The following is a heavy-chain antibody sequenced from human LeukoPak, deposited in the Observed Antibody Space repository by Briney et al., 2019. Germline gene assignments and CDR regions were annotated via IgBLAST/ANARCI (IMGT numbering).Heavy chain of an antibody. J-gene: IGHJ4*02. CDR1: GFTFSDYY. CDR2: ITSSSSFT. CDR3: ARERYGGSYDFDY. D-gene: IGHD1-26*01. Sequence: GGSLRLSCAASGFTFSDYYMSWVRQAPGEGLEWISYITSSSSFTSYADSVRGRFTISRDNAKNSLYLQMNSLRADDTAVYYCARERYGGSYDFDYWGQGTQVTVSA. V-gene: IGHV3-11*05.